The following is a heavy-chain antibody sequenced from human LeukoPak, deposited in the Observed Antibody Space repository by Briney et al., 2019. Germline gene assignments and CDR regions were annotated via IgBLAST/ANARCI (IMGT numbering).Heavy chain of an antibody. V-gene: IGHV5-51*01. J-gene: IGHJ4*02. D-gene: IGHD4-11*01. CDR3: ARRSDHSFDY. CDR2: IYPGDSDT. Sequence: GESLKISCKASGYTFTSYWIGWVRQMPGKGLEWVGIIYPGDSDTRYTPSFQGQVTISADKSISTAYLQWSSLKASDTAMYYCARRSDHSFDYWGQGTLVTVSS. CDR1: GYTFTSYW.